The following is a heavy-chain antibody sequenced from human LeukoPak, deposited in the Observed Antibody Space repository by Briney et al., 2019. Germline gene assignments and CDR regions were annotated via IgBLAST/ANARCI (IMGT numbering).Heavy chain of an antibody. J-gene: IGHJ4*02. CDR3: ARVTTVTTSFHFDY. CDR2: IYYSGST. Sequence: SQTLSLTCTVSGGSISSGGYFWSWIRQPPGGGLEWIGYIYYSGSTYYHPSLKSRVTISLDTSKTQFSLKLSSVTAADTAVYYCARVTTVTTSFHFDYWGQGTLVTVSS. CDR1: GGSISSGGYF. D-gene: IGHD4-17*01. V-gene: IGHV4-30-4*01.